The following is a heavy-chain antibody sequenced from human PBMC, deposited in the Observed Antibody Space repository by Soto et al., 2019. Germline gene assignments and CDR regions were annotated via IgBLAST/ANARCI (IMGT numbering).Heavy chain of an antibody. J-gene: IGHJ4*02. V-gene: IGHV3-30-3*01. CDR2: ISYDGSNK. CDR3: VSTSIYFDY. CDR1: GFTFSSYA. Sequence: QVQLVESGGGVVQPGRSLRLSCAASGFTFSSYAMHWVRQAPGKGLEWVAVISYDGSNKYYADSVKGRFTISRDNSKNALYLQMNSLRAEDTAVYYCVSTSIYFDYWGQGTLVTVSS.